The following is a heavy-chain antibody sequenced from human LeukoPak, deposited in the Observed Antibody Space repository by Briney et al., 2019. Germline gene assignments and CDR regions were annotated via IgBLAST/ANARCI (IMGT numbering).Heavy chain of an antibody. CDR1: GGSISSYY. CDR3: ARGQKRNLYCSGGSCKTIWFDP. V-gene: IGHV4-59*01. D-gene: IGHD2-15*01. J-gene: IGHJ5*02. CDR2: IYYSGST. Sequence: LSETLSLTCTVSGGSISSYYWSWIRQPPGKGLEWIGYIYYSGSTNYNPSLKSRVTISVDTSKNQFSLKLSSVTAADTAVYYCARGQKRNLYCSGGSCKTIWFDPWGQGTLVTVSS.